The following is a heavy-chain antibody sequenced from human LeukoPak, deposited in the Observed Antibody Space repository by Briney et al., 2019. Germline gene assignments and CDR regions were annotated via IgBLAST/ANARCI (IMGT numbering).Heavy chain of an antibody. D-gene: IGHD3-10*01. CDR3: ARDGGGVRGVPDWFDP. V-gene: IGHV4-4*02. J-gene: IGHJ5*02. CDR1: GGSISSSNW. CDR2: IYHSGST. Sequence: PSGTLSLTCAVSGGSISSSNWWSWVRQPPGKGLEWIGEIYHSGSTNYNPSLKSRVTISVDKSKNQFSLKLSSVTAADTAVYYCARDGGGVRGVPDWFDPWGREPWSPSPQ.